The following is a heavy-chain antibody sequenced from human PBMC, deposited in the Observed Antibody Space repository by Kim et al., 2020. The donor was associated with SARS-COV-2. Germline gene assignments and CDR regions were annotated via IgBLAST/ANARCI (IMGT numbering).Heavy chain of an antibody. CDR3: ARHIRGYSYGLEFDP. Sequence: SETLSLTCTVSGGSISSSSYYWGWIRQPPGKGLEWIGSIYYSGSTYYNPSLKSRVTISVDTSKNQFSLKLSSVTAADTAVYYCARHIRGYSYGLEFDPWGQGTLVTVSS. V-gene: IGHV4-39*01. CDR1: GGSISSSSYY. J-gene: IGHJ5*02. CDR2: IYYSGST. D-gene: IGHD5-18*01.